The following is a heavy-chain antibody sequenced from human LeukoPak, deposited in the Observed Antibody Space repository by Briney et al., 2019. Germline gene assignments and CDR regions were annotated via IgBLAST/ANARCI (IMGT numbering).Heavy chain of an antibody. D-gene: IGHD3-22*01. J-gene: IGHJ3*02. V-gene: IGHV3-7*01. Sequence: GGSLRLSCAASGFTFSSYWMSWARQTPGKGLEWVANIKQDGSEKYYVDSMKGRFTISRDNAKNSLYLQMNSLRAEDTAVYYCARGDYYDSSGYFIDAFDIWGQGTMVTVSS. CDR2: IKQDGSEK. CDR3: ARGDYYDSSGYFIDAFDI. CDR1: GFTFSSYW.